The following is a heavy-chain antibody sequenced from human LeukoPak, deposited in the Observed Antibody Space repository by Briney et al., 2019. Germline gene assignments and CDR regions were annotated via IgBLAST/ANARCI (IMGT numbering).Heavy chain of an antibody. CDR1: GVSISSYH. Sequence: SETLSLTCTVSGVSISSYHWSWIRQPPGKGLEWIGYIYYSGSTNYNPSLKSRVTISVDTSKNHFSLKLSSVAAADTAVYYCARHKGVWGYFDYWGQGTLVTVSS. D-gene: IGHD7-27*01. CDR2: IYYSGST. V-gene: IGHV4-59*08. J-gene: IGHJ4*02. CDR3: ARHKGVWGYFDY.